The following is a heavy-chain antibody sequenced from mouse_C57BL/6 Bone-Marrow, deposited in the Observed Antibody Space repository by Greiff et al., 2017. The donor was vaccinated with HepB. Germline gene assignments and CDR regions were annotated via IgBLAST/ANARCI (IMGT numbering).Heavy chain of an antibody. CDR2: INPNNGGT. CDR1: GYTFTDYY. D-gene: IGHD1-1*01. V-gene: IGHV1-26*01. Sequence: VQLQQSGPELVKPGASVKISCKASGYTFTDYYMNWVKQSHGKSLEWIGDINPNNGGTSYNQKFKGKATLTVDKSSSTAYMELRSLTSEDSAVYYCARHYYGSSLWYFDVWGTGTTVTVSS. J-gene: IGHJ1*03. CDR3: ARHYYGSSLWYFDV.